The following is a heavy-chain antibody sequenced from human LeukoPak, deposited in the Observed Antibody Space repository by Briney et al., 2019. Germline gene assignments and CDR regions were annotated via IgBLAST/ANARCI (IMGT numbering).Heavy chain of an antibody. Sequence: SVKVSCKASGGTFSSYTISWVRQAPGHGLEWMGGIIPIFGTANYAQKFQGRVTITTDESTSTAYMELSSLRSEDTAVYYCAIGSYYDRGHYNWFDPWGQGTLVTVSS. D-gene: IGHD1-26*01. J-gene: IGHJ5*02. V-gene: IGHV1-69*05. CDR2: IIPIFGTA. CDR3: AIGSYYDRGHYNWFDP. CDR1: GGTFSSYT.